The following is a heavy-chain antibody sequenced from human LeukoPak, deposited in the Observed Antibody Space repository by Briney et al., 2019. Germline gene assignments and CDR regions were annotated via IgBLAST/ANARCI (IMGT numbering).Heavy chain of an antibody. J-gene: IGHJ4*02. Sequence: PGGSLRLSCAASGFTFSSYAMSWVRQAPGKGLEWVSAISGSGSTIFYADSVKGRFTISRDNAKNSLYLQMNSLRAEDTAVYYCARGGYSSWCFDYWGQGTLVTVSS. CDR2: ISGSGSTI. D-gene: IGHD6-13*01. V-gene: IGHV3-23*01. CDR3: ARGGYSSWCFDY. CDR1: GFTFSSYA.